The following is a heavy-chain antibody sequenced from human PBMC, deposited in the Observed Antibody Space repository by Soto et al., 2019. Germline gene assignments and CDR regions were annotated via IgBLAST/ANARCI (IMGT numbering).Heavy chain of an antibody. Sequence: SVKVSCKCSGGTFSSYSISWVRQAPGQGLEWMGGIIPIFGTANYAQKFQGRVTITADESTSTAYMELSSLRSEDTAVYYCARSIPYCSSTSCYTSWFDPWGQGTLVTVSS. J-gene: IGHJ5*02. V-gene: IGHV1-69*13. D-gene: IGHD2-2*02. CDR2: IIPIFGTA. CDR3: ARSIPYCSSTSCYTSWFDP. CDR1: GGTFSSYS.